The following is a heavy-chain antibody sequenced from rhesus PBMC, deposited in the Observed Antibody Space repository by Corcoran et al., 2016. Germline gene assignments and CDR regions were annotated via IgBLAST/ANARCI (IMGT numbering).Heavy chain of an antibody. Sequence: QVQLQESGPGVVKPSETLSLTCAVSGGSISSGYEWSWIRQPPGKGLEWIGYNYGMRGSTNYTPSLKTRVPISKAASNNQFSLKLSSVTAADTAVYYCARAMAAAGNFDYWGQGVLVTVSS. D-gene: IGHD6-31*01. V-gene: IGHV4-76*01. CDR2: NYGMRGST. J-gene: IGHJ4*01. CDR3: ARAMAAAGNFDY. CDR1: GGSISSGYE.